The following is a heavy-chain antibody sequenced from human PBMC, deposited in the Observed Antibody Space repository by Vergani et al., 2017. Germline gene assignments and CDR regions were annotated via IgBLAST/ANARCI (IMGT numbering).Heavy chain of an antibody. CDR3: AKDDFVVVPAAMDY. Sequence: VQLVESGGGVVQPGRSLRLSCAASGFTFSSYGMHWVRQAPGKGLEWVSAISGSGGSTYYADSVKGRFTISRDNSKNTLYLQMKRLSAEDTAVYYCAKDDFVVVPAAMDYWGQGTLVTVSS. V-gene: IGHV3-23*04. CDR2: ISGSGGST. CDR1: GFTFSSYG. J-gene: IGHJ4*02. D-gene: IGHD2-2*01.